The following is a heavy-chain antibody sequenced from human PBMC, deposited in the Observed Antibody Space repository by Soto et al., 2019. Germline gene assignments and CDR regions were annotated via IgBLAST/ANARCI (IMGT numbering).Heavy chain of an antibody. Sequence: EVQLVESGGGLVQPGGSLRLSCAASGFTFSSYWMSWVRQAPGKGLEWVANIKQDGSEKYYVDSVKGRFTISRDNPXNXPXLXXTSLRAEDTAVYYCARDPSIVVVTGPLYYSYRMDVWGQGTTVTVSS. D-gene: IGHD2-21*02. CDR1: GFTFSSYW. J-gene: IGHJ6*02. CDR3: ARDPSIVVVTGPLYYSYRMDV. CDR2: IKQDGSEK. V-gene: IGHV3-7*01.